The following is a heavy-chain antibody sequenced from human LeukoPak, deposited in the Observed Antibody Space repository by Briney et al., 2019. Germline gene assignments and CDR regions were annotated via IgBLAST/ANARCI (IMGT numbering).Heavy chain of an antibody. J-gene: IGHJ4*02. D-gene: IGHD3-10*01. Sequence: PSETLSLTCTVSGGSISSHFWSWIRQPPGKGLEWIGYIFYSGTTKYNPSLRSRVTISADTSKNQFSLKLSSVTAADTAVYYCARGVWYYYGSGSYLDYWGQGTLVTVSS. CDR1: GGSISSHF. CDR3: ARGVWYYYGSGSYLDY. V-gene: IGHV4-59*11. CDR2: IFYSGTT.